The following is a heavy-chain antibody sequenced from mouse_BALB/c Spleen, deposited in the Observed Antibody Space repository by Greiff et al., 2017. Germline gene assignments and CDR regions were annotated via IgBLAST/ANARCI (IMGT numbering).Heavy chain of an antibody. D-gene: IGHD1-1*01. J-gene: IGHJ4*01. CDR3: APITTVVATYYAMDY. CDR1: GYTFSSYW. CDR2: ILPGSGST. Sequence: VQLQQSGAELMKPGASVKISCKATGYTFSSYWIEWVKQRPGHGLEWIGEILPGSGSTNYNEKFKGKATFTADTSSNTAYMQLSSLTSEDSAVYYCAPITTVVATYYAMDYWGQGTSVTVSS. V-gene: IGHV1-9*01.